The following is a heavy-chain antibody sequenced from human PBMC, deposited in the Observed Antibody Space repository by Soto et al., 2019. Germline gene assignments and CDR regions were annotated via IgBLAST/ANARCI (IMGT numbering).Heavy chain of an antibody. CDR1: GFTFSSYG. CDR2: ISYDGSNK. V-gene: IGHV3-30*18. CDR3: AKDAYCSSTSCYTFYYYYGMDV. D-gene: IGHD2-2*02. J-gene: IGHJ6*02. Sequence: QVQLVESGGGVVQPGRSLRLSCAASGFTFSSYGMHWVRQAPGEGLEWVAVISYDGSNKYYADSVKGRFTISRDNSKNTLYLQMNSLRAEDTAVYYCAKDAYCSSTSCYTFYYYYGMDVWGQGTTVTVSS.